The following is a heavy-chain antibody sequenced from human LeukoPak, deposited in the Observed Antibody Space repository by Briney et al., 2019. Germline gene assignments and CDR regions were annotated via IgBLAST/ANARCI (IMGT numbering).Heavy chain of an antibody. CDR1: GLTFSDYY. CDR3: ARVPLLLWFGELLY. CDR2: ISSSSSYT. Sequence: PGGSLRLSCAASGLTFSDYYMSWIRQAPGKGLEGVSYISSSSSYTNYADPVKGRFTTSRDNAKHSLYLQMNSLRAEDTAVYYCARVPLLLWFGELLYWGQGTLVTVSS. J-gene: IGHJ4*02. D-gene: IGHD3-10*01. V-gene: IGHV3-11*06.